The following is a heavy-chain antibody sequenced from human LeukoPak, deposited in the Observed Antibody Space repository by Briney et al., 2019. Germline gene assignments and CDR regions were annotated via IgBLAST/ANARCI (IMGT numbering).Heavy chain of an antibody. CDR3: ARALIAVAGFIDF. CDR1: GYTFTGYY. J-gene: IGHJ4*02. D-gene: IGHD6-19*01. V-gene: IGHV1-46*01. Sequence: ASVKVSCKASGYTFTGYYIHWLRQAPGQGLEWMGIINPSGGSTTYAQKFQGRVALTTDTSTSTVYMELSSLTSEDTAVYYCARALIAVAGFIDFWGQGTLATVSS. CDR2: INPSGGST.